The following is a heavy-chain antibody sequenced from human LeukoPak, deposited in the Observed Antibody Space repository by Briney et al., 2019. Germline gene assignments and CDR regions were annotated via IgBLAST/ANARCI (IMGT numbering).Heavy chain of an antibody. J-gene: IGHJ4*02. D-gene: IGHD2-2*01. CDR3: ARSGLDCSSTSCSNDY. V-gene: IGHV1-18*01. CDR2: ISAYNGNT. Sequence: ASVKVSCKASGYTFTSYGISWVRQAPGQGLEWMGWISAYNGNTNYAQKLQGRVTMTTDTSTSTAYMELRSLRSDDTAVYYCARSGLDCSSTSCSNDYWDQGTLVTVSS. CDR1: GYTFTSYG.